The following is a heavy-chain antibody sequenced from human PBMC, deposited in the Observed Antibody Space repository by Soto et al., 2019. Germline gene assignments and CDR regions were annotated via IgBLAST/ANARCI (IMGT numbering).Heavy chain of an antibody. J-gene: IGHJ4*02. CDR3: ARGLSAVRGGNYFDY. V-gene: IGHV4-34*01. CDR2: IYHSGSS. Sequence: SETLSLTCAVYGGSFSGYYWSWIRQPPGKCLYWIGEIYHSGSSFYNPSLKSRVSISVDTSMNQFSLKFCSVTAADTAVYYCARGLSAVRGGNYFDYWGQGTLVTVS. CDR1: GGSFSGYY. D-gene: IGHD3-10*01.